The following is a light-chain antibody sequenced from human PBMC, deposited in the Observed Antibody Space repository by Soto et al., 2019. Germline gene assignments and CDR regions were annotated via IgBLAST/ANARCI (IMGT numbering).Light chain of an antibody. CDR3: SSYAGSSNV. J-gene: IGLJ1*01. CDR1: SSDVGGYNY. V-gene: IGLV2-8*01. Sequence: QSALTQPASVSGSPGQSITISCTGTSSDVGGYNYVSWYQQHPGKAPQLMIYEVNKRRSGVPDRFSGSKSGNTASLTVSGLQAEDEADYYCSSYAGSSNVFGTGTKVTVL. CDR2: EVN.